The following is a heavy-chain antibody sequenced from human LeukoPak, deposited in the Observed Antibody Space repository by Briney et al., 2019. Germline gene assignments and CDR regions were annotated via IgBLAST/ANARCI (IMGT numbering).Heavy chain of an antibody. Sequence: SETLSLTCAVSGYSISRGYYWGWIRQSPGKGLEWIGSIYHIGTTYYNPSLQSRVTISLDSSRNQFSLKLKSLTAADTAVYYCARVQNEDYYDSSGYLPFDYWGQGTLVTVSS. CDR2: IYHIGTT. CDR1: GYSISRGYY. V-gene: IGHV4-38-2*01. CDR3: ARVQNEDYYDSSGYLPFDY. J-gene: IGHJ4*02. D-gene: IGHD3-22*01.